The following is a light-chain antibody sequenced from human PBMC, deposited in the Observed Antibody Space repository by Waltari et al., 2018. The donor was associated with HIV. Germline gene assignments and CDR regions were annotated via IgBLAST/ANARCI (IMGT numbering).Light chain of an antibody. V-gene: IGLV1-40*01. CDR3: QSYDSGLSAYV. CDR1: RTHIGAGYD. CDR2: GNT. Sequence: QSVLTQPPSMSGAPGQRVTLSCTGSRTHIGAGYDVHWFQQLPGTAPKLLIYGNTNRPSGVPDRFSGSKSGTSASLAITGLQAEDEADYYCQSYDSGLSAYVFGTGTKVTVL. J-gene: IGLJ1*01.